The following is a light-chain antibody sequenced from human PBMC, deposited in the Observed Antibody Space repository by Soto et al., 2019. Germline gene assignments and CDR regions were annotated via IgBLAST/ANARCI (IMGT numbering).Light chain of an antibody. J-gene: IGLJ1*01. CDR3: SSYAHRFYV. CDR2: DVA. CDR1: SGDIGAYNF. Sequence: QCSMSQPRSVSGTPRQSVTISCSGTSGDIGAYNFVSRYQHHRGKAPKLIIYDVAKRPSGVPDRFSGSKSGNTASLTISGLQAEDEADYCCSSYAHRFYVFGTGTKVPV. V-gene: IGLV2-11*01.